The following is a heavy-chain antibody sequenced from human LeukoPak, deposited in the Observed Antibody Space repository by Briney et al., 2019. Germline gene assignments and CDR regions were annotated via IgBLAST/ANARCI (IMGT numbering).Heavy chain of an antibody. Sequence: PSETLSLTCTVSGGSITRFCWSWIRQPPGKGLEWIGYICYSGYTNYNPSLKSRVTISIDTSKNQFSLKLSSVTAADTAVYYCGDGDDYWGQGTLVTVSS. J-gene: IGHJ4*02. D-gene: IGHD5-24*01. CDR1: GGSITRFC. CDR2: ICYSGYT. V-gene: IGHV4-59*12. CDR3: GDGDDY.